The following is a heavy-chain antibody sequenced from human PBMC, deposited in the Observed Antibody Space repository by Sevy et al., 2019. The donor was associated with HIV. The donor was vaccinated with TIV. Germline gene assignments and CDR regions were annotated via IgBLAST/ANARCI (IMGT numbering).Heavy chain of an antibody. Sequence: GGSLRLSCAASGFTFSSYSMNWVRQAPGKGLEWVSYISSSSSTIYYADSVKGRFTISRDNAKNSLYLQMNSLGAEDTAVYYCARDRVYGGRYYYYYMDVWGKGTTVTVSS. CDR3: ARDRVYGGRYYYYYMDV. J-gene: IGHJ6*03. V-gene: IGHV3-48*01. D-gene: IGHD2-15*01. CDR1: GFTFSSYS. CDR2: ISSSSSTI.